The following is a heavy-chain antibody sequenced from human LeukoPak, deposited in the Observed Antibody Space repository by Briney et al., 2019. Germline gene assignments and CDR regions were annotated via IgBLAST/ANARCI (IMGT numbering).Heavy chain of an antibody. CDR2: IYHSGST. V-gene: IGHV4-38-2*02. Sequence: PSETLSLTCTVSGYSISSGYYWGWIRQPPGKGLEWIGSIYHSGSTYYNPSLKSRVTILVDTSKNQFSLKLSSVTAADTAVYYCARDPLAGETSWGQGTLVTVSS. J-gene: IGHJ4*02. D-gene: IGHD6-19*01. CDR1: GYSISSGYY. CDR3: ARDPLAGETS.